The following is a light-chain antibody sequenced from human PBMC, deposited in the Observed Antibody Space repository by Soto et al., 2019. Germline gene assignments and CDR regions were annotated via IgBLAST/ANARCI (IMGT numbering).Light chain of an antibody. CDR3: HHYKSYST. J-gene: IGKJ1*01. Sequence: DIQMTQSPSTLSASVGDRVTITCRASQSISSWLAWYQQKPGKAPKLLIYDASSLESWVPSMFSGSGSGTECTLTTSSLQPYVFATYNCHHYKSYSTFGQGTKVEIK. CDR2: DAS. V-gene: IGKV1-5*01. CDR1: QSISSW.